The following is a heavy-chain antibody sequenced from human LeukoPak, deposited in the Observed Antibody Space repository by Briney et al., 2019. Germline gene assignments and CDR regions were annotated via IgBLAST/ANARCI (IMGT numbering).Heavy chain of an antibody. CDR1: RGTFSSYA. CDR2: IIPIFGTA. V-gene: IGHV1-69*06. CDR3: ASGDYPGGY. Sequence: SVKVTCKASRGTFSSYAISWVRQAPGQGLEWMGGIIPIFGTANYAQKFQGRVTITADKSTSTAYMELSSLRSEDTAVYYCASGDYPGGYWGQGTLVTVSS. J-gene: IGHJ4*02. D-gene: IGHD4-17*01.